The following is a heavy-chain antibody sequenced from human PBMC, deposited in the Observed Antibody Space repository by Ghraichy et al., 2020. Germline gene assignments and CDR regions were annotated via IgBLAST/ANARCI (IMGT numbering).Heavy chain of an antibody. V-gene: IGHV3-72*01. Sequence: LSLTCAASGFTFSVHYMEWVRQAPGKGLEWVGRSRNKPNSYSTEYAASVEGRFTISRDDSKTSVYLQMNSLKTEDTAGYYCARGSASSSYYYSYMDVWGKGTTVTVSS. CDR1: GFTFSVHY. CDR2: SRNKPNSYST. CDR3: ARGSASSSYYYSYMDV. D-gene: IGHD1-26*01. J-gene: IGHJ6*03.